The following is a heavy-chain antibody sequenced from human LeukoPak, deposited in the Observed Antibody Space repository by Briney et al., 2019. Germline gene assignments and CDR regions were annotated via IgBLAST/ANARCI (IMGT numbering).Heavy chain of an antibody. Sequence: PSETLSLTCTVSGYSISSGYYWGWIRQPPGKGLEWIGSIYHSGSTYYKPSLQSRVTISVDTSKNQFSLKLSSVTAADTAVYYCARAVYSSSWYHKEDFFDYWGQGTPVTVSS. CDR1: GYSISSGYY. CDR2: IYHSGST. D-gene: IGHD6-13*01. CDR3: ARAVYSSSWYHKEDFFDY. V-gene: IGHV4-38-2*02. J-gene: IGHJ4*02.